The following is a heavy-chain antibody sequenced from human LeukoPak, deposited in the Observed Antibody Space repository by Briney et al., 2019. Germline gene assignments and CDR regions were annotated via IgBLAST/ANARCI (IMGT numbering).Heavy chain of an antibody. CDR3: ARFSFKGQNSNPNDY. V-gene: IGHV1-8*02. CDR2: MNPNSGNT. Sequence: ASVKVSCKASGYTFTSYGINWVRQAPGQGLEWMGWMNPNSGNTGYAQKFQGRVTMTRNTSISTAYMELSSLRSEDTAVYYCARFSFKGQNSNPNDYWGQGTLVTVSS. D-gene: IGHD4-11*01. J-gene: IGHJ4*02. CDR1: GYTFTSYG.